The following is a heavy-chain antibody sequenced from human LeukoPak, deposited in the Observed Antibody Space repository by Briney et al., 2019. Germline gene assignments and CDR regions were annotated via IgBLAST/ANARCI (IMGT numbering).Heavy chain of an antibody. CDR2: ISGSGGST. J-gene: IGHJ4*02. Sequence: GGSLRLSCAASGFTFSSYAMSWVRQAPGEGLEWVSAISGSGGSTYYADSVKGRFTISRDNSKNTLYLQMNSLRAEDTAVYYCAKSPHVVVVAATSYYFDYWGQGTLVTVSS. CDR3: AKSPHVVVVAATSYYFDY. V-gene: IGHV3-23*01. D-gene: IGHD2-15*01. CDR1: GFTFSSYA.